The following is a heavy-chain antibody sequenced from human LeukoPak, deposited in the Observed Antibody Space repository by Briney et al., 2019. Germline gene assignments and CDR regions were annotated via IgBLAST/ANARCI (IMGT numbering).Heavy chain of an antibody. CDR1: GYTFTDYY. CDR2: INPDSGGT. D-gene: IGHD6-13*01. V-gene: IGHV1-2*02. CDR3: AREEVIAAAGPTLDY. Sequence: ASVKVSCKASGYTFTDYYMHWVRQAPGQGLEWMGWINPDSGGTNYAQKFQGRVTMTRDTSISTAYMELSRLRSDDTAVFYCAREEVIAAAGPTLDYWGQGALVTVSS. J-gene: IGHJ4*02.